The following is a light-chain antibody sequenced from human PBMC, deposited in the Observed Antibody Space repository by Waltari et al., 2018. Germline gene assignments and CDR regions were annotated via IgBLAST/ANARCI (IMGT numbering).Light chain of an antibody. Sequence: DIQMTQSPSTLSASVGARVTIPCRASSAINMWLAWYQQKPGRAPNLLIHRASTVHTGVPSRFSGSGSGTEFTLTIASLQPDDFTTYFCQQYLTYPLTFGGGTRVEMK. CDR1: SAINMW. J-gene: IGKJ4*01. CDR2: RAS. V-gene: IGKV1-5*03. CDR3: QQYLTYPLT.